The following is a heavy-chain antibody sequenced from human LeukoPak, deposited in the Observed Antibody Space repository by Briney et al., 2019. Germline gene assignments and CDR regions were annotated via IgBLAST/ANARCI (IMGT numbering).Heavy chain of an antibody. J-gene: IGHJ4*02. CDR3: ARHMPNWNDDRTDYFDY. CDR1: GGSISSGGYS. Sequence: SETLSLTCAVSGGSISSGGYSWSWIRQPPGKGLEWIGYIYHSGSTYYNPSLKSRVTISVDRSKNQFSLKLSSVTAADTAVYYCARHMPNWNDDRTDYFDYWGQGTLVTVSS. D-gene: IGHD1-20*01. V-gene: IGHV4-30-2*01. CDR2: IYHSGST.